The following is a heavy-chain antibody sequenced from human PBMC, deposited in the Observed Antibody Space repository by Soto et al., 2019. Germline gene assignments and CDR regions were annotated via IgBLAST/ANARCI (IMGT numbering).Heavy chain of an antibody. CDR3: AKSSRSYYYYYGMDV. CDR2: ISNDGSKK. Sequence: QVQLVESGGGVVQPGKSLRLSCAASGLNLITYGRHWVRQAPGKGLEWVAVISNDGSKKHYADSVKGRFTISRDDSENTVYLQMNSLRPDDTAVYYCAKSSRSYYYYYGMDVWGQGTTVTVSS. V-gene: IGHV3-30*18. J-gene: IGHJ6*02. CDR1: GLNLITYG. D-gene: IGHD6-6*01.